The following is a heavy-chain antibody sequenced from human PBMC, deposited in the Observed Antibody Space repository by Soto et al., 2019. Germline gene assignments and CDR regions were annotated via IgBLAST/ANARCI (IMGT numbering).Heavy chain of an antibody. CDR2: INSDRSTT. CDR1: GFTFSHYG. Sequence: GGSLRLSCTASGFTFSHYGMPWVRQAPGKGLVWVSRINSDRSTTNYADSVKGRFTISRDNAKNTLYLKMNSLRAEATAVYYCARDHCSTNSCYTFWFDPWGQGTLVTVSS. J-gene: IGHJ5*02. CDR3: ARDHCSTNSCYTFWFDP. V-gene: IGHV3-74*01. D-gene: IGHD2-2*02.